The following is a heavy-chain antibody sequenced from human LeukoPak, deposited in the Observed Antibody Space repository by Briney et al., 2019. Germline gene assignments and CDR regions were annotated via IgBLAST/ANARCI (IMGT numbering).Heavy chain of an antibody. Sequence: GASVKVSCKTSGYTFTDYDIHWVRQAPGQGLEWMGWINPNSANTNYAQKLQGRVTLTRDTSLSIAYMELSSLTSEDAAVYFCARGDFGETNTAFDIWGQRTLVAVSS. J-gene: IGHJ3*02. V-gene: IGHV1-8*03. D-gene: IGHD4-17*01. CDR2: INPNSANT. CDR1: GYTFTDYD. CDR3: ARGDFGETNTAFDI.